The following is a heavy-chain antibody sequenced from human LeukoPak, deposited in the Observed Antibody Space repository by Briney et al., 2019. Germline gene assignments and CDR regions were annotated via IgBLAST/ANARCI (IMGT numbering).Heavy chain of an antibody. CDR2: ISWDGNIE. V-gene: IGHV3-30-3*01. CDR3: ARNPERKYWFDP. J-gene: IGHJ5*02. Sequence: GGSLRLSCSASGFTFKSHAMHWIRQAPGKGLEWVAFISWDGNIEHYADSVEGRFTISRDNPKNTLYLHLDNLRADDTAMYYCARNPERKYWFDPWGQGSLVTVSS. CDR1: GFTFKSHA.